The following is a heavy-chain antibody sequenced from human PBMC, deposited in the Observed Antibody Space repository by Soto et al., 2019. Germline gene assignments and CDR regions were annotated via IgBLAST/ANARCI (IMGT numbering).Heavy chain of an antibody. Sequence: GESLKISCAASGFTFSPYTMHWVRQTPGKGLEWVAVISYDGSDKNYADSVRGRFTISRDNSKNTLFLQMNSLRAEDTALYYCARGGRFCGADCYKGGIDYWGQGALVTVSS. CDR1: GFTFSPYT. CDR2: ISYDGSDK. J-gene: IGHJ4*02. CDR3: ARGGRFCGADCYKGGIDY. V-gene: IGHV3-30-3*01. D-gene: IGHD2-21*02.